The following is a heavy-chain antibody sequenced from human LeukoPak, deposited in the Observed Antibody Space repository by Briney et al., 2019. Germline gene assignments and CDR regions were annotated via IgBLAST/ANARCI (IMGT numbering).Heavy chain of an antibody. Sequence: ASVKVSCKASGYTFNSYSITWFRRAPGQGLEWMGWIGGYNGDTLYPQKFQGRVTVTTDTSSSTAYMELRSLRSDDTAVYYCARDISGGEDYWGQGTLVTVSS. CDR3: ARDISGGEDY. J-gene: IGHJ4*02. V-gene: IGHV1-18*01. CDR2: IGGYNGDT. D-gene: IGHD3-16*01. CDR1: GYTFNSYS.